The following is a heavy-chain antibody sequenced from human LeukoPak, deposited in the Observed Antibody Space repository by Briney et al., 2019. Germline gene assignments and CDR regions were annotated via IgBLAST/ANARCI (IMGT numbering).Heavy chain of an antibody. CDR2: TYYRSKWYS. J-gene: IGHJ4*02. CDR3: ARASTIVTTITAFDY. Sequence: SQTLSLTCAISGDSVSSNSAAWNWIRQSPSSGLEWLGRTYYRSKWYSDYAVSVKSRITLNPDTSKNQFSLQLTSVTPEDTAVYYCARASTIVTTITAFDYWGQGSLVTVSS. D-gene: IGHD5-12*01. V-gene: IGHV6-1*01. CDR1: GDSVSSNSAA.